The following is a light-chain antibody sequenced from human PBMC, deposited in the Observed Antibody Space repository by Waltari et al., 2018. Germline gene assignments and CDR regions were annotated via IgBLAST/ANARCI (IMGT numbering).Light chain of an antibody. Sequence: QSALTQPPSASGYPGQSVTISCTGTINDVGGYSYVSWYQQYPGKAPKFIIYEVSKRPSGVPDRFSGSKSANTASLTVSGLQAEDEADYYCSSYAGSNTWVFGSGTKVTVL. CDR2: EVS. V-gene: IGLV2-8*01. CDR3: SSYAGSNTWV. CDR1: INDVGGYSY. J-gene: IGLJ1*01.